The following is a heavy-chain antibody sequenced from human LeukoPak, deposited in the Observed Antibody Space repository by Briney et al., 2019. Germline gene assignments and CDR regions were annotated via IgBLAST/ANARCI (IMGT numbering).Heavy chain of an antibody. V-gene: IGHV3-23*01. CDR1: GFTFSSYA. CDR3: AKGYYDYVLGSYYFDY. Sequence: PGGSLRLSCAASGFTFSSYAMSWVRRAPGKGLEWVSAISGSGGSTYYADSVKGRFTISRDNSRDTLYLQMNSLRAEDTAVYYCAKGYYDYVLGSYYFDYWGQGTLVTVSS. J-gene: IGHJ4*02. D-gene: IGHD3-16*01. CDR2: ISGSGGST.